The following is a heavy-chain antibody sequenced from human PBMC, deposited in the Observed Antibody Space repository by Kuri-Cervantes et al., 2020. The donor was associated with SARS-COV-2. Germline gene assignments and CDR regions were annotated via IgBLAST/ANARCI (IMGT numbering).Heavy chain of an antibody. D-gene: IGHD4-11*01. CDR3: VRGTEDYSGARSFFDS. Sequence: GGSLRLSCAASGFSFSTYWMNWVRQAPGKGLEWVANIKEDDTEYYYVDSVRGRFTISRDNSKNSMYLQVNSLRAEDTAIYYCVRGTEDYSGARSFFDSWGQGTPVTVSS. CDR1: GFSFSTYW. V-gene: IGHV3-7*03. J-gene: IGHJ4*02. CDR2: IKEDDTEY.